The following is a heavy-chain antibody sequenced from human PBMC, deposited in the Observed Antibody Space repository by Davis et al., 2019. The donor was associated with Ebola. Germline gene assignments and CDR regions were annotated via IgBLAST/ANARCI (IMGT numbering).Heavy chain of an antibody. CDR1: GYSLNSYW. V-gene: IGHV5-51*01. Sequence: GESLKISCEASGYSLNSYWIAWVRQMPGKGLEWMGIIYPGDSDTIYSPSFQGQVTISFDKSINTAYLQWSSLKASDSAMYYCARLVGATDFDYWGQGTLVTVSS. D-gene: IGHD1-26*01. CDR3: ARLVGATDFDY. J-gene: IGHJ4*02. CDR2: IYPGDSDT.